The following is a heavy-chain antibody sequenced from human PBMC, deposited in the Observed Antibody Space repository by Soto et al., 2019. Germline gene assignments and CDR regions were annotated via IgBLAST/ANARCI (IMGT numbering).Heavy chain of an antibody. CDR2: IWYDGSNK. CDR1: GFTFSSYG. J-gene: IGHJ4*02. D-gene: IGHD5-12*01. Sequence: PGGSLRLSCAASGFTFSSYGMHWVRQAPGKGLEWVAVIWYDGSNKYYADSMKGRFTISRDNSKNTLYLQMNSLRAEDTAVYYCARDKRGGYDTYYFDYWGQGTLVTVSS. V-gene: IGHV3-33*01. CDR3: ARDKRGGYDTYYFDY.